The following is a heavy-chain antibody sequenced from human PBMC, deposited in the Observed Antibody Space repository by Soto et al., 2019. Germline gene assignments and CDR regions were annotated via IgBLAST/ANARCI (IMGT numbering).Heavy chain of an antibody. CDR2: FIPLFVSA. CDR3: ARDVSSDTTGFRGYDL. V-gene: IGHV1-69*01. J-gene: IGHJ4*02. Sequence: QLHLVQSGAEVKKAGSSVKVSCKASGGTVSSYAITWVRQAPGKGLEWMGVFIPLFVSAHYAPKFQGRLTITADEATSTVHMELGGLTSEDTAIYYCARDVSSDTTGFRGYDLWGQGTQVTVSS. D-gene: IGHD3-10*01. CDR1: GGTVSSYA.